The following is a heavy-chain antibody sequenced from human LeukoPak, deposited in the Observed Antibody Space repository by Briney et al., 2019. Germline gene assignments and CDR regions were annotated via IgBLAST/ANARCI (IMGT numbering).Heavy chain of an antibody. CDR3: ARGEAVAGNDH. Sequence: PGGSLRLSCAASGFTFSSYSMSWVRQAPGKGLVWLSRINGDGYSISYADSVKGRFTISRDNAKKMLYLQMNSLRAEDTAMYYCARGEAVAGNDHWGQGIRVTVSS. J-gene: IGHJ4*02. D-gene: IGHD6-19*01. CDR1: GFTFSSYS. V-gene: IGHV3-74*01. CDR2: INGDGYSI.